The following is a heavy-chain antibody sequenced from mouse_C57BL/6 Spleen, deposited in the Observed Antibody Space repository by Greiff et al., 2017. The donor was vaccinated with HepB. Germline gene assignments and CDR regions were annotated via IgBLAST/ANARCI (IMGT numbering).Heavy chain of an antibody. V-gene: IGHV1-15*01. CDR3: TRGTPGFAY. CDR1: GYTFTDYE. J-gene: IGHJ3*01. Sequence: QVHVKQSGAELVRPGASVTLSCKASGYTFTDYEMHWVKQTPVHGLEWIGAIDPETGGTAYNQKFKGKAILTADKSSSTAYMELRSLTSEDSAVYYCTRGTPGFAYWGQGTLVTVSA. D-gene: IGHD2-14*01. CDR2: IDPETGGT.